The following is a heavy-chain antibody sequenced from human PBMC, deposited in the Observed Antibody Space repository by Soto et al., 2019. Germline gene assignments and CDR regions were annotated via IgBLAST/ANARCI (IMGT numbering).Heavy chain of an antibody. CDR1: GGSISSGGYS. CDR3: ARQVSSAWPPYYYDMDV. D-gene: IGHD6-25*01. V-gene: IGHV4-30-2*01. Sequence: PSETLSLTCAVSGGSISSGGYSWSWIRQPPGKGLEWIGYMYHSGSTNYNPSLKSRVTISIDRSKNQVSLKLSSVTAADTAMYFCARQVSSAWPPYYYDMDVWGQGTTVTVSS. J-gene: IGHJ6*02. CDR2: MYHSGST.